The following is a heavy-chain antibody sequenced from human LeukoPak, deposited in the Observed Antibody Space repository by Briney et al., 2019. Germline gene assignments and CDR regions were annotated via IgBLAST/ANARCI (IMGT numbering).Heavy chain of an antibody. Sequence: GASVKVSCKASGYTFTSYDINWVRQATGQGLEWMGWMNPNSGNTSYAQKFQGRVTMTRDTSTSTVYMELSSLRSEDTAVYYCARDSPYSSSWYPLDYWGQGTLVTVSS. CDR3: ARDSPYSSSWYPLDY. CDR1: GYTFTSYD. J-gene: IGHJ4*02. V-gene: IGHV1-8*01. CDR2: MNPNSGNT. D-gene: IGHD6-13*01.